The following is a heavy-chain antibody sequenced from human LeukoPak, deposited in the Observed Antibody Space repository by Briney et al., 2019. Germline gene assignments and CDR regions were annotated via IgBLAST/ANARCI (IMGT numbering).Heavy chain of an antibody. CDR2: ISGSGGST. CDR3: VKDRKPDSRYNFDY. V-gene: IGHV3-23*01. J-gene: IGHJ4*02. Sequence: GGSLRLSCAASGFTFSSYAMSWVRQAPGKGLEWVSAISGSGGSTYYADSVKGRFTISRDNSKNTLYLQMNSLRAEDTAVYYCVKDRKPDSRYNFDYWGQGTLVTVSS. D-gene: IGHD5-12*01. CDR1: GFTFSSYA.